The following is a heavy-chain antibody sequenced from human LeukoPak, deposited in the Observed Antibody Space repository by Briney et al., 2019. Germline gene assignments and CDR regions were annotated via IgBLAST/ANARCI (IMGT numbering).Heavy chain of an antibody. D-gene: IGHD5-18*01. Sequence: GGSLVLSCAASGFIFSSYSMKWVRQAPGKGLEWVSYNTSSSTYIYYGDSVKGRFTVSRDNAKNSLYLQMNSLRAEDTAVYYCARVGYSYTFDYWGQGTLVTVSS. CDR2: NTSSSTYI. V-gene: IGHV3-21*01. CDR1: GFIFSSYS. J-gene: IGHJ4*02. CDR3: ARVGYSYTFDY.